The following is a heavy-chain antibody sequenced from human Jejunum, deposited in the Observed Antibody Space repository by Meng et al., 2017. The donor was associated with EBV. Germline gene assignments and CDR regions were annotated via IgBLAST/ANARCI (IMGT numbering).Heavy chain of an antibody. Sequence: QVQLQESGPGLLKPSETLSLTCSVSGDSVSGYNYWTWTRQPPGKGLEWIGNMYYTGKAIYKPSLQSRVTISVDTSKNQFSLRVTSVTAADTAIYYCARGRGYDYGDSWGQGTLVTVSS. J-gene: IGHJ5*02. CDR2: MYYTGKA. V-gene: IGHV4-61*01. CDR3: ARGRGYDYGDS. CDR1: GDSVSGYNY. D-gene: IGHD5-12*01.